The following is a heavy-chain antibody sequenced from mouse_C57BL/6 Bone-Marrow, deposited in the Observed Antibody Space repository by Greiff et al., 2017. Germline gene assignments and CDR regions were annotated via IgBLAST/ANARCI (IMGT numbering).Heavy chain of an antibody. CDR3: ARGYDYDYAMDY. D-gene: IGHD2-4*01. J-gene: IGHJ4*01. Sequence: EVQLQQSGPELVKPGASVKISCKASGYSFTDYNMNWVKKSNGKSLEWIGVINPNSGTTSYNQKFKGKATLTVDQSSSTAYMQLNSLTSEDAAVYYCARGYDYDYAMDYWGQGTSVTVSS. V-gene: IGHV1-39*01. CDR2: INPNSGTT. CDR1: GYSFTDYN.